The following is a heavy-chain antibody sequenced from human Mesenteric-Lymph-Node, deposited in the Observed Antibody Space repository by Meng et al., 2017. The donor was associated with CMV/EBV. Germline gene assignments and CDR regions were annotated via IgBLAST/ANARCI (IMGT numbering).Heavy chain of an antibody. D-gene: IGHD3-3*01. CDR3: AREKAQIFGVVIVYYYGMDV. Sequence: LSLTCAASGFTFSSYEMNWVRQAPGKGLEWVSYISSSGSTIYYADSVKGRFTISRDNAKNSLYLQMNSLRAEDTAVYYCAREKAQIFGVVIVYYYGMDVWGQGTTVTVSS. CDR2: ISSSGSTI. CDR1: GFTFSSYE. V-gene: IGHV3-48*03. J-gene: IGHJ6*02.